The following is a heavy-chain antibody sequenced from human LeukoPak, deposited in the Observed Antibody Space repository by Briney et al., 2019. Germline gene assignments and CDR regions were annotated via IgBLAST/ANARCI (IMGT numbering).Heavy chain of an antibody. J-gene: IGHJ5*02. V-gene: IGHV1-18*01. CDR2: ISVNNGNT. CDR3: ARRLYWFDH. CDR1: YHTFTSYG. Sequence: ASVKVSCKASYHTFTSYGTSWVRQAPGQGLEWMGWISVNNGNTKYAQKFQGRVTMTTDISTTTAYLELRSLTSDDTAIYYCARRLYWFDHWGQGTLVTVSS.